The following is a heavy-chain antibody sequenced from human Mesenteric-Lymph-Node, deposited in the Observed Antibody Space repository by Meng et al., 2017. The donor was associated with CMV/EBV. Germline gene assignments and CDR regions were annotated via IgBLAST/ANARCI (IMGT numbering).Heavy chain of an antibody. Sequence: GGSLRLSCAASGFTFSSYWMHWVRQAPGKGLVWVSRINSDGRSTSYADSVKGRFTISRDNAKNTLYLQMNSLRAEDTAVYYCARDQCTSCYRYYYGMDVWGQGTTVTVSS. D-gene: IGHD2-2*01. CDR1: GFTFSSYW. J-gene: IGHJ6*02. CDR3: ARDQCTSCYRYYYGMDV. V-gene: IGHV3-74*01. CDR2: INSDGRST.